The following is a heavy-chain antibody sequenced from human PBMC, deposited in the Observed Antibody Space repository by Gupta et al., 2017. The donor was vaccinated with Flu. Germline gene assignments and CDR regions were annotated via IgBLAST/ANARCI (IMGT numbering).Heavy chain of an antibody. J-gene: IGHJ6*02. CDR2: VFHSGMT. D-gene: IGHD7-27*01. V-gene: IGHV4-39*02. CDR1: YY. CDR3: ARESNSNLNYVYSGMEV. Sequence: YYGAWSRQSPGEGLEWIGSVFHSGMTYYTPSLRSRLTISVDVSKNQFSRKLSSVTAADTAVYYCARESNSNLNYVYSGMEVWGQGAT.